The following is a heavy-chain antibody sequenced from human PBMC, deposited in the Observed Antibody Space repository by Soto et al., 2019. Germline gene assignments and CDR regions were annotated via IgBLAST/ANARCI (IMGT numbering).Heavy chain of an antibody. V-gene: IGHV3-7*01. CDR1: GFTFSSYW. Sequence: GSLLLTCSASGFTFSSYWMSWVRQAPGKGLEWVANIKQDGSEKYYVDSVKGRFTISRDNAKNSLYLQMNSLRAEDTAVYYCARGRSGWYHYYYGMDVWGQGTTVTVSS. CDR2: IKQDGSEK. CDR3: ARGRSGWYHYYYGMDV. D-gene: IGHD6-19*01. J-gene: IGHJ6*02.